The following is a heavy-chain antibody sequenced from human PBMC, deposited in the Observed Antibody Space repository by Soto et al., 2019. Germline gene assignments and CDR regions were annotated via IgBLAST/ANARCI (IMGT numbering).Heavy chain of an antibody. CDR3: TKEYIVGTTWGYFES. CDR1: GFIFSTYG. Sequence: VQLVESGGGVVQPGGSLRLSCAASGFIFSTYGMHWVRQVPGKGLGWVAHISYDGSNEHYADSVKGRFTVSRDNAKNTLSLQLTSLRSEDTAVYYCTKEYIVGTTWGYFESWGQGTLVTVSS. CDR2: ISYDGSNE. V-gene: IGHV3-30*18. J-gene: IGHJ4*02. D-gene: IGHD1-26*01.